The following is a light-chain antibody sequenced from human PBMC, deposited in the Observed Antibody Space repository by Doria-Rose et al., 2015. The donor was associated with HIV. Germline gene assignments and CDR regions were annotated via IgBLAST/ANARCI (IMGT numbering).Light chain of an antibody. CDR1: QSLLYTSKNY. CDR2: WAS. Sequence: EIVLTQSPESLGMSLGERATLNCKSNQSLLYTSKNYLAWYQQRPGQPPKFVIYWASTRQSGVHARFSGSGSGTDFTLTISSLEAEDVAVYYCQQYYDTPSFGPGTTVDIK. J-gene: IGKJ3*01. V-gene: IGKV4-1*01. CDR3: QQYYDTPS.